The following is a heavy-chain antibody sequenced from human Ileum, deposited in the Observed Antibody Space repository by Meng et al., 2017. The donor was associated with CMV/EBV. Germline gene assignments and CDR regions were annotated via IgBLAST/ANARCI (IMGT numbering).Heavy chain of an antibody. CDR2: INHSGGS. J-gene: IGHJ4*02. CDR1: GGSFSDYH. D-gene: IGHD1-26*01. CDR3: ATGTSQAWELLHS. Sequence: QVPLQQWGAGLLKPSEPLSLTCGVYGGSFSDYHWSWIRQPPGKGLEWIGEINHSGGSNYNPSLKSRVTISLDTSKTQFSLKLNSVTAADTAVYYCATGTSQAWELLHSWGQGILVTVSS. V-gene: IGHV4-34*02.